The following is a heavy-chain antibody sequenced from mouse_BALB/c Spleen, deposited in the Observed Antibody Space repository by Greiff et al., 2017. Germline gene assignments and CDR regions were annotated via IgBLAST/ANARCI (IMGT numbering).Heavy chain of an antibody. CDR1: GFSLTSYG. Sequence: QVQLQQSGPGLVQPSQSLSITCTVSGFSLTSYGVHWVRQSPGQGLEWLGVIWSGGSTDYNAAFISRLSISKDNSKSQVFFKMNSLQADDTARYYCARNSANGDAMDYWGQGTSVTVSA. CDR3: ARNSANGDAMDY. V-gene: IGHV2-4-1*01. D-gene: IGHD4-1*01. CDR2: IWSGGST. J-gene: IGHJ4*01.